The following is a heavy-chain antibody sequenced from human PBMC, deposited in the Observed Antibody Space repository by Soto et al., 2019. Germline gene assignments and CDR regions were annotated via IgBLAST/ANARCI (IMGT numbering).Heavy chain of an antibody. Sequence: EVQLLESGGGWLQPGGSLRLSCAASGFTFSSYAMNWVRQAPGKGLEWVSGITGSGAGSYYSDSVKGRFTISRDNSKNTLYLQMNSLRAEDTAVYYGAKAYSNSWPNDWFDPWGQGTLVTVSS. CDR2: ITGSGAGS. J-gene: IGHJ5*02. D-gene: IGHD6-13*01. CDR3: AKAYSNSWPNDWFDP. CDR1: GFTFSSYA. V-gene: IGHV3-23*01.